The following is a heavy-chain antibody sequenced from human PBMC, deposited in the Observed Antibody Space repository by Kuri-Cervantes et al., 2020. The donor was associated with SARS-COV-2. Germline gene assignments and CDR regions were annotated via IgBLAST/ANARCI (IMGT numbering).Heavy chain of an antibody. Sequence: GGSLRLSCAASGFTFNTCAMHWVRQAPGKGLEWVAMISSDGSNKNYADSVKGRFTISRDNSKNTLYLQINNLRTEDTAVFYCARARVGVFDYWGQGTLVTVSS. J-gene: IGHJ4*02. V-gene: IGHV3-30*04. CDR3: ARARVGVFDY. CDR2: ISSDGSNK. CDR1: GFTFNTCA. D-gene: IGHD2-21*01.